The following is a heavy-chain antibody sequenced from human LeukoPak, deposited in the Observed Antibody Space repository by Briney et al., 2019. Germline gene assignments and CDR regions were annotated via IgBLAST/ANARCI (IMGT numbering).Heavy chain of an antibody. Sequence: SETLSLTCTVSGGSISSTTHYWGPICQPPGKGLQWIGSIYYSGNTDYNPSLKSRVTISVDTSKNQFSLKLNSVTAADTAVYYCARHPKGYFSRFDPWGQGTLVTVSS. CDR1: GGSISSTTHY. CDR3: ARHPKGYFSRFDP. J-gene: IGHJ5*02. CDR2: IYYSGNT. V-gene: IGHV4-39*01. D-gene: IGHD2-15*01.